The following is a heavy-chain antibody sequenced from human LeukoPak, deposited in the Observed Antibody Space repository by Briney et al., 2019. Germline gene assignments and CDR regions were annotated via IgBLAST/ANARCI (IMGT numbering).Heavy chain of an antibody. J-gene: IGHJ4*02. Sequence: PGGPLRLSCEASGFTFISYAMTWVRQAPGKGLKWVSSISDSGYSTYYAAYVKSRFTISRDNSKNTLYLQMNSLRAEDTAVYYCANCNLWLLRNFWGQGTLVSVSS. D-gene: IGHD4-23*01. CDR1: GFTFISYA. CDR3: ANCNLWLLRNF. CDR2: ISDSGYST. V-gene: IGHV3-23*01.